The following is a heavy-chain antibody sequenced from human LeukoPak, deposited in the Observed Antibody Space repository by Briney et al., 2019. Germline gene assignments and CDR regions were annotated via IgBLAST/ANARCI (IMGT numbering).Heavy chain of an antibody. Sequence: GGSLRLSCAASGFTFSSYSMNWVRQAPGKGLEWVSYISSSSSTIYYADSVKGRFTISRDNAKNSLYLQMNSLRAEDTAVYYCARDHGYCSSTSCYPRPMDVWGQGTTVTVSS. D-gene: IGHD2-2*01. J-gene: IGHJ6*02. V-gene: IGHV3-48*04. CDR1: GFTFSSYS. CDR3: ARDHGYCSSTSCYPRPMDV. CDR2: ISSSSSTI.